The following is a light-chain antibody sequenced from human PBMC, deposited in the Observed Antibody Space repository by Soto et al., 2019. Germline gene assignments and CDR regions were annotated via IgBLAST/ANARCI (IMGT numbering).Light chain of an antibody. J-gene: IGKJ5*01. V-gene: IGKV3-11*01. CDR1: QSVSSN. Sequence: EILMTQSPTTLSVYPVAIATLSCRASQSVSSNLAWYQQKPGQAPRLLIYGASSRPTDIPARFSGSGSGTDFTLTISSLEPEDFALYYCQQRSNWPITFGQGTRLEI. CDR3: QQRSNWPIT. CDR2: GAS.